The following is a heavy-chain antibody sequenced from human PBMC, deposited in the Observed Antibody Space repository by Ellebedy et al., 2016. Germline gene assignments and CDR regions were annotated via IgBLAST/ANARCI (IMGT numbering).Heavy chain of an antibody. D-gene: IGHD1-26*01. Sequence: SGPTLVKPTQTLTLTCTFSGFSLSTSEVVVGWIRQPPGKALEWLTFIYGNDDKRYSPSLRSRLTISKDTSKHQVVLTMTNMEPVDTGTYYCARTDGNSATYYVFDNWGQGTLVSVSS. CDR2: IYGNDDK. CDR3: ARTDGNSATYYVFDN. J-gene: IGHJ4*02. CDR1: GFSLSTSEVV. V-gene: IGHV2-5*01.